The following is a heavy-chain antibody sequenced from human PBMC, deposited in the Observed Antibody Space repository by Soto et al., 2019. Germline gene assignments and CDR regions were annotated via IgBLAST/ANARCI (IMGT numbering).Heavy chain of an antibody. CDR3: ARDRGIAAAGTDFDY. CDR1: GYTFTSYG. D-gene: IGHD6-13*01. CDR2: ISAYNGNT. J-gene: IGHJ4*02. V-gene: IGHV1-18*01. Sequence: ASVKVSCKASGYTFTSYGISWVRQAPGQGLEWMGWISAYNGNTNYAQKLQGRVTMTTDTSTSTAYMELRSLRSDDTAVYYCARDRGIAAAGTDFDYWGQGTLVTVSS.